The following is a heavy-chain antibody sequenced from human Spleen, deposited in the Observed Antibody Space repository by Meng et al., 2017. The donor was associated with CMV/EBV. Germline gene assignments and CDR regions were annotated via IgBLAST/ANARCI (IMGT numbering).Heavy chain of an antibody. Sequence: SVKVSCKASGGTFSSYAISWVRQAPGQGLEWMGGIIPIFGTANYAQKFQGRVTITTDESTSTAYMELSSLRSEDTAVYYCARTPDRFLEWSNGMDVWGQGTTVTVSS. J-gene: IGHJ6*02. D-gene: IGHD3-3*01. CDR1: GGTFSSYA. CDR3: ARTPDRFLEWSNGMDV. CDR2: IIPIFGTA. V-gene: IGHV1-69*05.